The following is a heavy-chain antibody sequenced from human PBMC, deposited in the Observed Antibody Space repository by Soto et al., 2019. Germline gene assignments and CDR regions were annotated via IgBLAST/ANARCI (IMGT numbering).Heavy chain of an antibody. CDR1: GCTFSSYA. D-gene: IGHD5-18*01. CDR3: ARGNTAVEESGIDV. V-gene: IGHV1-69*13. Sequence: GASVKVSFKASGCTFSSYAISWVRQAPGQGLEWMGGINPIFGTANYAQKFQGRVTITADESTSTAYMELSSLRSEDTAVYYCARGNTAVEESGIDVWGQGTLVTVSS. J-gene: IGHJ4*02. CDR2: INPIFGTA.